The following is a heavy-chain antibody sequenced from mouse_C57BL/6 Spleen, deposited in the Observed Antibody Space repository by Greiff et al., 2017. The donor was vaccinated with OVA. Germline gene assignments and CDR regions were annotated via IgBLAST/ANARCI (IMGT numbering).Heavy chain of an antibody. CDR1: GYTFTDYN. D-gene: IGHD4-1*01. J-gene: IGHJ1*03. Sequence: EVQGVESGPELVKPGASVKIPCKASGYTFTDYNMDWVKQSHGKSLEWIGDINPNNGGTIYNQKFKGKATLTVDKSSSTAYMELRSLTSEDTAVYYCARSRLGYWYFDVWGTGTTVTVSS. CDR3: ARSRLGYWYFDV. V-gene: IGHV1-18*01. CDR2: INPNNGGT.